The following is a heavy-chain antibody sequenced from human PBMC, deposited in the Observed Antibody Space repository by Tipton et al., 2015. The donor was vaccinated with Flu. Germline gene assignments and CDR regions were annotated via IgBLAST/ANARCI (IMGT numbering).Heavy chain of an antibody. Sequence: TLSLTCNVSGDSISTGSHYWNWIRQPAGKGLEWIGRIYTSGSTTYNPSLKSRVTMSVDTSKNQLSLKLSSVTAADTAVYYCARHSSSARGWFDPWGQGTLVTVSS. CDR2: IYTSGST. D-gene: IGHD1-26*01. V-gene: IGHV4-61*02. CDR1: GDSISTGSHY. CDR3: ARHSSSARGWFDP. J-gene: IGHJ5*02.